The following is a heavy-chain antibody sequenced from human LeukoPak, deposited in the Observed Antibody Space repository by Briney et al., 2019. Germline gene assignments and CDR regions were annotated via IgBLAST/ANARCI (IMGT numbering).Heavy chain of an antibody. J-gene: IGHJ3*02. Sequence: GGSLRLSXAASGFTFSNAWMSWLRQAPGKGLEWVGRIKSKTDGGTTDYAAPVKGRFTISRDDSKNTLYLQMNSLKTEDTAVYYCTSYGDHGAFDIWGQGTMVTVSS. CDR2: IKSKTDGGTT. CDR3: TSYGDHGAFDI. D-gene: IGHD4-17*01. CDR1: GFTFSNAW. V-gene: IGHV3-15*01.